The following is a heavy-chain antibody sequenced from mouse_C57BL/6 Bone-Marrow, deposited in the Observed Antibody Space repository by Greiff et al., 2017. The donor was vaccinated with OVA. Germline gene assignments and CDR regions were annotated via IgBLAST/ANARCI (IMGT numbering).Heavy chain of an antibody. CDR1: GYSITSGYY. J-gene: IGHJ4*01. D-gene: IGHD1-1*02. Sequence: EVKLQESGPGLVKPSQSLSLTCSVTGYSITSGYYWYWIRQFPGNKLEWMGYISYDGSNNYNPSLKNRISITRDTSKNQFFLKLNSATTEDTATYYCAREGYWWFYAMDYWGQGTSVTVSS. CDR2: ISYDGSN. V-gene: IGHV3-6*01. CDR3: AREGYWWFYAMDY.